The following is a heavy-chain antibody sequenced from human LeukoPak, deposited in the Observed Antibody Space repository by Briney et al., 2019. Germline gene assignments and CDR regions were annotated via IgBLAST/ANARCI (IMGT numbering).Heavy chain of an antibody. Sequence: GGSLRLSCAASGFTFSSYSMNWVRQAPGKGLEWVSSISSSSSYIYYADSVKGRFTISRDNAKNSLYLQMNSLRAEDTAVYYCARGFRVFGVVMGYWGQGTLVTVSS. D-gene: IGHD3-3*01. V-gene: IGHV3-21*01. CDR3: ARGFRVFGVVMGY. CDR2: ISSSSSYI. CDR1: GFTFSSYS. J-gene: IGHJ4*02.